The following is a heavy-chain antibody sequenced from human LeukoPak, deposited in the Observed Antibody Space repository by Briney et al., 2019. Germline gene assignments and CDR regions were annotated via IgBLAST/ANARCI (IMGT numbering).Heavy chain of an antibody. Sequence: GGSLRLSCAASGFAFRNYYMDWIRQAPGKGLEWVAYISNSGTIIYYAESVKGRFTISRDNAKNSLYLQMNTLRAEDTALYYCARDLAMAGRDLDYWGQGTLVTVSS. CDR3: ARDLAMAGRDLDY. D-gene: IGHD6-19*01. CDR1: GFAFRNYY. J-gene: IGHJ4*02. CDR2: ISNSGTII. V-gene: IGHV3-11*01.